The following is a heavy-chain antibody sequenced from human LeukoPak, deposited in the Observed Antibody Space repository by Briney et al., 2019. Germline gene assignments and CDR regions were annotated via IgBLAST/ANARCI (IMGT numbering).Heavy chain of an antibody. CDR2: ISSSGSTI. Sequence: PGGSLRLSCAASGFTFSDYYMSWIRQAPGKGLEWVSYISSSGSTIYYADSVKGRFTISRDNAKNSLYLQMNSLRAEDTAVYYCVRFPTKLELLRGFDYWGQGTLVTVSS. CDR1: GFTFSDYY. D-gene: IGHD1-7*01. V-gene: IGHV3-11*04. J-gene: IGHJ4*02. CDR3: VRFPTKLELLRGFDY.